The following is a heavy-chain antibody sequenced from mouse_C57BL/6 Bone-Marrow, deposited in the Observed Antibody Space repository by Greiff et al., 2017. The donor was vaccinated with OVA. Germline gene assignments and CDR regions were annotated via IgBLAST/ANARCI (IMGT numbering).Heavy chain of an antibody. V-gene: IGHV5-4*01. J-gene: IGHJ4*01. CDR1: GFTFSSYA. Sequence: EVKVVESGGGLVKPGGSLKLSCAASGFTFSSYAMSWVRQTPEKRLEWVATISDGGSYTYYPDNVKGRFTISRDNAKNNLYLQMSHLKSEDTAMYYCAGEAKSSIYSIAMDYWGQGASVTVSA. CDR2: ISDGGSYT. D-gene: IGHD2-1*01. CDR3: AGEAKSSIYSIAMDY.